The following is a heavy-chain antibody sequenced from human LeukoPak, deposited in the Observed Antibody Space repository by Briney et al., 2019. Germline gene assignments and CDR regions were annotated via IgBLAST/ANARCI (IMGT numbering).Heavy chain of an antibody. CDR1: GFTVSSNY. CDR3: ARVVVSTSWGYYYYYMDV. CDR2: IYSGGST. V-gene: IGHV3-53*01. Sequence: GGSLRLSCAASGFTVSSNYMSWVRQAPGKGLEWVSVIYSGGSTYYAGSVKGRFTISRDNSKNTLYLQMNSLRAEDTAVYYCARVVVSTSWGYYYYYMDVWGKGTTVTVSS. J-gene: IGHJ6*03. D-gene: IGHD2-2*01.